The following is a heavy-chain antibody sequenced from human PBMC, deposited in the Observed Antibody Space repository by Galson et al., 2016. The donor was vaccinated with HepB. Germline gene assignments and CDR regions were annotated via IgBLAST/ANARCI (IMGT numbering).Heavy chain of an antibody. CDR3: ARASTPIRTRFDP. J-gene: IGHJ5*02. D-gene: IGHD2-2*01. CDR2: ITHSGST. V-gene: IGHV4-39*07. CDR1: GDSIISRGYY. Sequence: ETLSLTCTVSGDSIISRGYYWGWIRQSPGKGLEWIGEITHSGSTNYNPSLKSRVTISVDTSKNQFSLNLSSVTAADTAVYYCARASTPIRTRFDPWGQGTLVTVSS.